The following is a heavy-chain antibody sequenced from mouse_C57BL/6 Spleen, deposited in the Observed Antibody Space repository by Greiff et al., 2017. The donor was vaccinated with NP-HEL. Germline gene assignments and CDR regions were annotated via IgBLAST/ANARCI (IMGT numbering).Heavy chain of an antibody. CDR2: IRNKANGYTT. V-gene: IGHV7-3*01. D-gene: IGHD1-1*01. CDR1: GFTFTDYY. J-gene: IGHJ4*01. Sequence: EVQLVESGGGLVQPGGSLSLSCAASGFTFTDYYMSWVRQPPGKALEWLGFIRNKANGYTTEYSASVKGRFTISRDNSQSILYLQMNALRAEDSATYYCARYSFTTVYAIDYWGQGTSVTVSS. CDR3: ARYSFTTVYAIDY.